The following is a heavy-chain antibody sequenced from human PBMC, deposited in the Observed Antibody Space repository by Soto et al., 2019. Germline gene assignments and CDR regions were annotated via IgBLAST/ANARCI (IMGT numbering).Heavy chain of an antibody. V-gene: IGHV1-46*01. CDR2: INPSGGST. J-gene: IGHJ5*02. CDR3: GRAVICSGGSCYVAFDP. D-gene: IGHD2-15*01. CDR1: GYTFTSYY. Sequence: ASVKVSCKASGYTFTSYYMHWVRQAPGQGLEWMGIINPSGGSTSYAQKFQGRVTMTRDTSTSTVYMELSSLRSEDTAVYYCGRAVICSGGSCYVAFDPWGQGTLVTVSS.